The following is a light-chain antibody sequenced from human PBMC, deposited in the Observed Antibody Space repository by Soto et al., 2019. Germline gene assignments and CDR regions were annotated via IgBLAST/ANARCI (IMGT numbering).Light chain of an antibody. CDR1: LSVIPN. V-gene: IGKV3-15*01. CDR2: AXS. J-gene: IGKJ5*01. Sequence: IGLTQSPGTLTVSRGGRATLSXRVSLSVIPNYVAWYQQEPGXAPRLXXSAXSTRATGSPARFSGSGSATEFTLTISSLQSEYVAGYWCQQYKNGTRTFGPGTRLEIK. CDR3: QQYKNGTRT.